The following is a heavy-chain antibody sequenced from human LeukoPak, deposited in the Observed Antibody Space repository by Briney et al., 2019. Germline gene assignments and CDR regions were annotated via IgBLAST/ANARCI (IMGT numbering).Heavy chain of an antibody. CDR1: GFTFSNAW. V-gene: IGHV3-30*02. D-gene: IGHD6-19*01. CDR2: IRYDGSNK. J-gene: IGHJ4*02. Sequence: GGSLRLSCAASGFTFSNAWMSWVRQAPGKGLEWVAFIRYDGSNKYYADSVKGRFTISRDNSKNTLYLQMNSLRAEDTAVYYWAKGSSGWYSYYFDYWGQGTLVTVSS. CDR3: AKGSSGWYSYYFDY.